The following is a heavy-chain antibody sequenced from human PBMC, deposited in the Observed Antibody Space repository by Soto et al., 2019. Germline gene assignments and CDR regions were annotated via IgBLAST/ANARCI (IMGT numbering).Heavy chain of an antibody. CDR2: IYHTGST. J-gene: IGHJ4*02. CDR3: ATLHHRIVVVVLPIPT. Sequence: QVQLQESGPRLVKPSGTLSLTCAVSGASISSTNWWTWVRQPPGKGLEWIGEIYHTGSTKYNPSLKNRVTISRDKSNNQFSLNLSSVTAADTAVSYCATLHHRIVVVVLPIPTWGQGTLVTVSS. CDR1: GASISSTNW. V-gene: IGHV4-4*02. D-gene: IGHD2-15*01.